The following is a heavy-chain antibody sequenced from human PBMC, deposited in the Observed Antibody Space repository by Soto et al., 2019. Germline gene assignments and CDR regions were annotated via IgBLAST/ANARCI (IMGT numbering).Heavy chain of an antibody. J-gene: IGHJ5*02. V-gene: IGHV4-30-2*01. CDR2: IYHSGST. Sequence: SETLSLTCAVSGGSISSGGYSWSWIRQPPGKGLEWIGYIYHSGSTYYNPSLKSRVTISVDRSKNQFSLKLSSVTAADTAVYYCARGGYCTNGVCYTENGFAPWGQGTLVTVSS. D-gene: IGHD2-8*01. CDR1: GGSISSGGYS. CDR3: ARGGYCTNGVCYTENGFAP.